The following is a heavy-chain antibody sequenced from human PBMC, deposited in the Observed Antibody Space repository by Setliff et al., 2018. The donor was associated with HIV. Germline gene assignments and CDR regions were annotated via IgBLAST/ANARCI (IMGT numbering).Heavy chain of an antibody. V-gene: IGHV3-21*01. Sequence: GSLRLSCAASGFTFRTYHMNWVRQAPGKGLEWVASLSSDGRYIYYADSLRGRSTISRDDAKNSLYLQIYSLRAEDTAISYCARDRASSGYYSHFDHWGQGNMVTVSS. CDR1: GFTFRTYH. CDR2: LSSDGRYI. CDR3: ARDRASSGYYSHFDH. D-gene: IGHD3-22*01. J-gene: IGHJ4*02.